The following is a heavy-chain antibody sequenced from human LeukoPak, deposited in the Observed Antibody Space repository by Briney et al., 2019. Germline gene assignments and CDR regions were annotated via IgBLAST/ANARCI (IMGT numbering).Heavy chain of an antibody. CDR1: GDSFSSNSTA. CDR3: ARWCHGSGGFAP. V-gene: IGHV6-1*01. D-gene: IGHD3-10*01. J-gene: IGHJ5*02. Sequence: SQTLSLTCAISGDSFSSNSTARSWIRHSPSRGLEGRVRTYYRSKRSNHYSLSVRRRITIKPDTSENQFSRRLNSVTPEDTAVYYCARWCHGSGGFAPWGEGGLVTVCS. CDR2: TYYRSKRSN.